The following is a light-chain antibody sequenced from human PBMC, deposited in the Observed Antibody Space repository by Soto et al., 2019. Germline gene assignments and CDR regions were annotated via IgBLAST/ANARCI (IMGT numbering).Light chain of an antibody. CDR3: CSYAGSRTHVL. CDR2: DVS. V-gene: IGLV2-11*01. CDR1: SSDVGVYNY. Sequence: QSALTQPRSVSGSPGQSVTISCTGTSSDVGVYNYVSWYQQYPGKAPKIMIYDVSKRPSGVPDRFSGSKSDNTASLTISGLQAEDEADYYCCSYAGSRTHVLFGGGTQLTVL. J-gene: IGLJ2*01.